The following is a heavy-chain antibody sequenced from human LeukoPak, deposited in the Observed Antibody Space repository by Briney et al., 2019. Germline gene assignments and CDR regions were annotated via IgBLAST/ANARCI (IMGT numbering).Heavy chain of an antibody. CDR2: ISVIGGYT. J-gene: IGHJ4*02. V-gene: IGHV3-23*01. CDR1: GFTFSRYA. Sequence: PGGSLRLSCATSGFTFSRYAMSWVRQAPGKGLEWVSTISVIGGYTYYADSVKGRFTISRDTSRNTLSLQMNTLRAEDTAVYYCVKDLTVTFRNEVRGDFDYWGQGTLVTVSS. D-gene: IGHD3-9*01. CDR3: VKDLTVTFRNEVRGDFDY.